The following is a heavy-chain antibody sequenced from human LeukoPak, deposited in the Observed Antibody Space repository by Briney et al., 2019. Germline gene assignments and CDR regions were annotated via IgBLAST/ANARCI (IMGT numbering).Heavy chain of an antibody. CDR2: ISYDGSNK. D-gene: IGHD1-26*01. CDR1: GFTFSTYG. CDR3: AKDHTVGFDY. V-gene: IGHV3-30*18. J-gene: IGHJ4*02. Sequence: GGSLRLSRAASGFTFSTYGMHWVRQAPGKGLEWVAVISYDGSNKYYADSVKGRFTISRDNSKNTLYLQMITLRAEDTAVYYCAKDHTVGFDYWGQGTLVTVSP.